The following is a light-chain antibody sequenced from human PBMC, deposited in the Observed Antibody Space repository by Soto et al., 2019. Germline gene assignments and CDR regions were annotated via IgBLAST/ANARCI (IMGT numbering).Light chain of an antibody. CDR2: GAS. CDR3: QQSNNWPRT. J-gene: IGKJ1*01. Sequence: EIVMTQSPATLSVSPGERATLSCRASQSVSSNLAWYQQKPGKAPRLLIYGASTRATGIPARFSGSRSGTEFTLTISSLQSEDFAVYYCQQSNNWPRTFGQGTKVEIK. CDR1: QSVSSN. V-gene: IGKV3-15*01.